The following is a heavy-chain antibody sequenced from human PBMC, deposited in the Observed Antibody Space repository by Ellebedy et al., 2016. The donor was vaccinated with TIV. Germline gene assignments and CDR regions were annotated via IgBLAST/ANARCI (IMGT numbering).Heavy chain of an antibody. CDR2: FTHLGNT. Sequence: MPSETLSLTCAVYGGSFRGYYWTWIRQPPGKGLEWIGEFTHLGNTNYNPSFKSRVTISIDTSKNQVSLKLRSVTAADTAVYYCARHVVAAASPMTYDAFDIWGQGTMVTVSP. V-gene: IGHV4-34*01. CDR1: GGSFRGYY. J-gene: IGHJ3*02. CDR3: ARHVVAAASPMTYDAFDI. D-gene: IGHD6-13*01.